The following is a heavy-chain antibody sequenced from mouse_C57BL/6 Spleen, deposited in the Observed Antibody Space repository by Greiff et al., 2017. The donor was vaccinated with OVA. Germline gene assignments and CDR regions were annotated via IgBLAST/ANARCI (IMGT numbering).Heavy chain of an antibody. CDR1: GYTFTSYW. CDR3: TMIATVVAFDY. CDR2: IYPGNSDT. Sequence: EVQLQQSGTVLARPGASVKMSCKTSGYTFTSYWMHWVKQRPGQGLEWIGAIYPGNSDTSYNQKFKGKAKLTAVTSASTAYMELSSLTNEDSAVYYCTMIATVVAFDYWGQGTTLTVSS. V-gene: IGHV1-5*01. D-gene: IGHD1-1*01. J-gene: IGHJ2*01.